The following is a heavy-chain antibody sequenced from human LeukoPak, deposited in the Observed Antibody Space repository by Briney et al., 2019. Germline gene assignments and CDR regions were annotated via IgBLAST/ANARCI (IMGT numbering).Heavy chain of an antibody. D-gene: IGHD1-26*01. Sequence: GGSLRLSCAASRFIFSTYWMHWVRQAPGKGLVWVSRINSDGSRTNYADSVKGRFTISRDDSKNTLYLQMISLRSEDTAVYYCAKDSVAYNGIYDAFDIWGQGTMVTVSS. CDR1: RFIFSTYW. V-gene: IGHV3-74*01. J-gene: IGHJ3*02. CDR2: INSDGSRT. CDR3: AKDSVAYNGIYDAFDI.